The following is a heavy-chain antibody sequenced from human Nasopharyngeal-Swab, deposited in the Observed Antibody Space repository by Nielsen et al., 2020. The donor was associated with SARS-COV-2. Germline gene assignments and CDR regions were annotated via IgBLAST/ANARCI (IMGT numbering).Heavy chain of an antibody. J-gene: IGHJ4*02. CDR1: GGSVSSGSYY. Sequence: SATLSLTCTVSGGSVSSGSYYWSRIRQPPGKGLEWIGYIYYSGSTNYNPSLKSRVTISVDTSKNQFSLKLSSVTAADTAVYYCAREYSSSWYRGFDYWGQGTLVTVSS. D-gene: IGHD6-13*01. CDR3: AREYSSSWYRGFDY. CDR2: IYYSGST. V-gene: IGHV4-61*01.